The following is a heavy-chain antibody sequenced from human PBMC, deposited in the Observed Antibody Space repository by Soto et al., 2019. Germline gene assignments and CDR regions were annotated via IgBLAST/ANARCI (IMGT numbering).Heavy chain of an antibody. V-gene: IGHV1-18*04. CDR3: ARGLYRLDV. CDR2: ISVYNGNT. Sequence: QVQLVQSGAEVKKPGASLKVSCRPSGYTFTSHGITWVRQAPGQGLEWMGWISVYNGNTQFAQKLQGRLTMSTDTSTSTAYMELTSLMPNDTAVYYRARGLYRLDVWGQGTPVTVSS. J-gene: IGHJ6*02. CDR1: GYTFTSHG.